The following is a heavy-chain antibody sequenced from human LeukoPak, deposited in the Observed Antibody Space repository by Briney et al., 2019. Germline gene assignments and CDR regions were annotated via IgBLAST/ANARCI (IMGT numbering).Heavy chain of an antibody. CDR1: GGSISSGSYY. D-gene: IGHD3-22*01. CDR3: ARVYDSSGYYYGGFDP. V-gene: IGHV4-61*02. CDR2: IYTSGST. J-gene: IGHJ5*02. Sequence: PSETLSLTCTVSGGSISSGSYYWSWIRQPAGKGLEWIGRIYTSGSTNYNPSLKSRVTISVDTSKNQFSLKLSSVTAADTAVYYCARVYDSSGYYYGGFDPWGQGTLVTVSS.